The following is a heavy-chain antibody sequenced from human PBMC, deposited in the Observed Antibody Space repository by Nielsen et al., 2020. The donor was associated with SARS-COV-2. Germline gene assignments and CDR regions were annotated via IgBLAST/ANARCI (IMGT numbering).Heavy chain of an antibody. D-gene: IGHD7-27*01. CDR3: ARDNWGRMDV. J-gene: IGHJ6*02. Sequence: GESLKISCAASGFTFSSYVMSWVRQAAGKGLDWVSVIYTDGSTSHADSVKGRFTISRDNSKNTLYLRMNSLRAEDTAVYYCARDNWGRMDVWGQGTTVTVSS. CDR1: GFTFSSYV. V-gene: IGHV3-66*01. CDR2: IYTDGST.